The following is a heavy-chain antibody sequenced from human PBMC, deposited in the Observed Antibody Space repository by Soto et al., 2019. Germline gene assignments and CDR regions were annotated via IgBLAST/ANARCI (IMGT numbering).Heavy chain of an antibody. CDR2: ISYDGSNK. Sequence: GGSLRLSCAASGFTFSSYGMHWVRQAPGKGLEWVAVISYDGSNKYYADSVKGRFTISRDNSKNTLYLQMNSLRAEDTAVYYCAKALKYYYGSGSPERKYYFDYWGQGTLVTVSS. D-gene: IGHD3-10*01. CDR3: AKALKYYYGSGSPERKYYFDY. CDR1: GFTFSSYG. V-gene: IGHV3-30*18. J-gene: IGHJ4*02.